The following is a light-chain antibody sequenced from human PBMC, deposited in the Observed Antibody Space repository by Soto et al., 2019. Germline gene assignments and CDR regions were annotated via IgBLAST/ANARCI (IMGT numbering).Light chain of an antibody. V-gene: IGKV3-20*01. Sequence: EIVLTQSPGTLPLSPGERASLSCRASQNIRDNYVAWYQQKPGQAPRLLIFGSSNTATDIPDRFTASGSGTDFTLTISRLEPEDFATYFCQQYGYEPLTFGGGTKVEI. J-gene: IGKJ4*01. CDR3: QQYGYEPLT. CDR2: GSS. CDR1: QNIRDNY.